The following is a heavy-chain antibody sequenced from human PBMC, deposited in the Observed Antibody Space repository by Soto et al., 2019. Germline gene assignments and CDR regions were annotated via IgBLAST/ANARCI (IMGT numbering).Heavy chain of an antibody. CDR2: IYYSGST. J-gene: IGHJ6*02. Sequence: SETLSLTCTVSGGSISSYYWSWIRQPPGKGLEWIGYIYYSGSTNYNPSLKSRVTISVDTSKNQFSLKLSSVTAADTAVYYCARDRRAGYYDSSGYYYYYGMDVWGQGTTVTVSS. CDR1: GGSISSYY. CDR3: ARDRRAGYYDSSGYYYYYGMDV. V-gene: IGHV4-59*01. D-gene: IGHD3-22*01.